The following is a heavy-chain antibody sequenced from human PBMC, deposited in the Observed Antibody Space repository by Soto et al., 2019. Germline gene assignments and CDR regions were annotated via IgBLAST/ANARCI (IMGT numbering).Heavy chain of an antibody. J-gene: IGHJ4*02. CDR1: GFTFSSYG. CDR3: ARGSDY. V-gene: IGHV3-30*03. Sequence: QVQLVESGGGVVQPGRSLRLSCAASGFTFSSYGMHWVRQAPGKGLEWVAVISYDGSNKYYADSVKGRFTISRDNSKNTLYLQMNSLTAGDTAVYYCARGSDYWGQVTLVTVSS. D-gene: IGHD1-26*01. CDR2: ISYDGSNK.